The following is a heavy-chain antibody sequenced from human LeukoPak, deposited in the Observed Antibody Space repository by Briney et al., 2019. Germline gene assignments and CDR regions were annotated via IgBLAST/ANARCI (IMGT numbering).Heavy chain of an antibody. CDR3: ATYIQRPPGMDV. CDR1: GFTVSSNY. D-gene: IGHD2-15*01. J-gene: IGHJ6*02. V-gene: IGHV3-66*01. CDR2: IYSGGST. Sequence: PGGSLRLSCAASGFTVSSNYMSWVRQAPGRGLEWVSVIYSGGSTYYADSVKGRFTISRDNSKNTLFLQMNSLRAEDTALYFCATYIQRPPGMDVWGQGTTVTVSS.